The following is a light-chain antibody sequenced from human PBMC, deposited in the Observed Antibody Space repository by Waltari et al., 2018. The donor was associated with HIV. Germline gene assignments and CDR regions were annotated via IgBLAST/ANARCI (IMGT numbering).Light chain of an antibody. V-gene: IGLV2-8*01. CDR3: TSYGGGNNFVV. Sequence: QSALTQPPSASGSPGQSVTISCTGISSEFGDYDYVSWYQRHPGKAPKLIIYEVNRRPSGVPDRFFGSKSGSTASLTVSGLQAEDEADYYCTSYGGGNNFVVFGGGTKLTVL. CDR2: EVN. J-gene: IGLJ2*01. CDR1: SSEFGDYDY.